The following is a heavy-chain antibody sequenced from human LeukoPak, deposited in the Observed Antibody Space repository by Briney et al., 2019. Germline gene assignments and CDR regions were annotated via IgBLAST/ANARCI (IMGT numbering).Heavy chain of an antibody. CDR3: ARLYYYDSSGYPLGRYFDY. V-gene: IGHV5-51*01. Sequence: GESLKISCKGSGYSFTSYWIGWVRQMPGKGLEWMGIIYPGDSDTRYSPSFQGQVTISADKSISTAYLQWSSLKASDTAMYYCARLYYYDSSGYPLGRYFDYWGQGTLVTVSS. J-gene: IGHJ4*02. CDR2: IYPGDSDT. D-gene: IGHD3-22*01. CDR1: GYSFTSYW.